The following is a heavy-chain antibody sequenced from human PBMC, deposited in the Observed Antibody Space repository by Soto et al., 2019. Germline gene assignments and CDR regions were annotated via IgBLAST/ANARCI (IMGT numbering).Heavy chain of an antibody. V-gene: IGHV4-34*01. CDR2: INHSGST. J-gene: IGHJ5*02. CDR3: ARQSLVRIFGVAISWFDP. Sequence: SETLSLTCAVYGGSFSGYYWSWICQPPGKGLEWIGEINHSGSTNYNPSLKSRVTISVDTSKNQFSLTLSSVTAADTAVYYCARQSLVRIFGVAISWFDPSGQGTQVTVAS. D-gene: IGHD3-3*01. CDR1: GGSFSGYY.